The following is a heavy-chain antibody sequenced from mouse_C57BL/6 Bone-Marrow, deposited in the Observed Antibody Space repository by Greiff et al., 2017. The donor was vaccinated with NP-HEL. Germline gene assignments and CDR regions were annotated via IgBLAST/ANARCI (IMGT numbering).Heavy chain of an antibody. J-gene: IGHJ4*01. CDR2: IYPRSGNT. CDR3: ARPVYYDYDSYYAMDY. Sequence: VQLQQSGAELARPGASVKLSCKASGYTFTSYGISWVKQRTGQGLEWIGEIYPRSGNTYYNEKFKGKATLTAYKSSSTAYMELRSLTSEDSAVYFCARPVYYDYDSYYAMDYWGQGTSVTVSS. CDR1: GYTFTSYG. D-gene: IGHD2-4*01. V-gene: IGHV1-81*01.